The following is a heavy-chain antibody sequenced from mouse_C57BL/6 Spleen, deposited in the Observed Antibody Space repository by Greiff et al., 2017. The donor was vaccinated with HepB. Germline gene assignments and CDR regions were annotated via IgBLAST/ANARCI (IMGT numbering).Heavy chain of an antibody. D-gene: IGHD4-1*01. CDR1: GYAFSSSW. Sequence: QVQLLQSGPELVKPGASVKISCKASGYAFSSSWMNWVKQRPGKGLEWIGRIYPGDGDTNYNGKFKGKATLTADKSSSTAYMQLSSLTSEDSAVYVCARETGTTSRYYDVWGKGTTVTVSS. J-gene: IGHJ1*03. CDR2: IYPGDGDT. CDR3: ARETGTTSRYYDV. V-gene: IGHV1-82*01.